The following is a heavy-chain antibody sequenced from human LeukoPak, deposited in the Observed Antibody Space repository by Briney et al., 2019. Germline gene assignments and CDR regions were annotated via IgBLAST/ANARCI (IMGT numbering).Heavy chain of an antibody. CDR3: AKDHGLRYFNGMDV. J-gene: IGHJ6*02. V-gene: IGHV3-23*01. Sequence: GGSLRLSCAASGFTFSSYAMSWVRQAPGKGLEWVSAISGSGGSTYYADSVKGRFTNSRDNSKNTLYLQMNSLRAEDTAVYYCAKDHGLRYFNGMDVWGQGTTVTVSS. CDR1: GFTFSSYA. CDR2: ISGSGGST. D-gene: IGHD3-9*01.